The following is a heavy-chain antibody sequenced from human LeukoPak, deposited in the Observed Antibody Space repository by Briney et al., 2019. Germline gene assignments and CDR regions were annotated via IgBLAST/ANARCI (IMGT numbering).Heavy chain of an antibody. J-gene: IGHJ4*02. CDR2: ITGSGGST. D-gene: IGHD2-2*01. V-gene: IGHV3-23*01. CDR3: AKTPSPSSSLDY. CDR1: GFTFSSYA. Sequence: PGGSLRLSCAASGFTFSSYAMSWVRQAPGKGLEWVSAITGSGGSTYYADSVKGRFTISRDNSKNTLYLQMNSLTTEDTAVYYCAKTPSPSSSLDYWGQGTLVTVSS.